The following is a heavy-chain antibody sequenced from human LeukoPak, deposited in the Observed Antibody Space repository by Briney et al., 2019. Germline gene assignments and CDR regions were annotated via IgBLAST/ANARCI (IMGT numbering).Heavy chain of an antibody. J-gene: IGHJ4*02. CDR2: IIPIFGTA. D-gene: IGHD3-10*01. CDR3: ARDRYYGSGSYRPLDY. Sequence: GGSVRVSCKASGGTFSSYAISWVRQAPGQGLEWMGGIIPIFGTANYAQKFQGRVTITADESTSTAYMELSSLRSEDTAVYYCARDRYYGSGSYRPLDYWGQGTLVTVSS. CDR1: GGTFSSYA. V-gene: IGHV1-69*13.